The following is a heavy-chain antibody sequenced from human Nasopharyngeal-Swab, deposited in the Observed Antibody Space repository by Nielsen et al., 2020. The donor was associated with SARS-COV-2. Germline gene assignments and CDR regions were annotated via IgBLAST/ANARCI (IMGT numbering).Heavy chain of an antibody. D-gene: IGHD2-2*02. V-gene: IGHV1-2*06. CDR3: ARVAGCSSTSCYSRGAFDI. J-gene: IGHJ3*02. CDR1: GYTFTGYY. CDR2: INPNSGGT. Sequence: ASVKVSCKASGYTFTGYYMHWVRQAPGQGLEWMGRINPNSGGTNYAQKFQGRVTMTRDTSISTASMELSRLRSDDTAVYYCARVAGCSSTSCYSRGAFDIWGQGTMVTVSS.